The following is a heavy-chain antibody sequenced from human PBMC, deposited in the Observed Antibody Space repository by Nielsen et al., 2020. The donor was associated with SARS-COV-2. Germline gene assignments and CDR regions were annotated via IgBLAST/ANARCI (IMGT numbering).Heavy chain of an antibody. J-gene: IGHJ4*02. CDR2: IYYSGST. V-gene: IGHV4-30-4*01. Sequence: SETLSLTCPVSGGSISSGDYYWSWIRQPPGKGLEWIGYIYYSGSTYYNPSLKSRVTISVDTSKNQFSLKLSSVTAADTAVYYCARVRATRFDYWGQGTLVTVSS. CDR3: ARVRATRFDY. CDR1: GGSISSGDYY.